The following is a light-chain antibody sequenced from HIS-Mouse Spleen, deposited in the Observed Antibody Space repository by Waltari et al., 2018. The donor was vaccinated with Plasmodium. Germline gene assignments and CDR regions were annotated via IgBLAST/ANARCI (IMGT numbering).Light chain of an antibody. CDR1: TLGDKY. CDR2: QDS. CDR3: QAWDSSTDYV. J-gene: IGLJ1*01. Sequence: SYELTQPPSVSVSPGQTASITCSGETLGDKYACWYKKKPGQSPVLVIYQDSKRPSGIPERFSGSNSGNTATLTISGTQAMDEADYYCQAWDSSTDYVFGTGTKVTVL. V-gene: IGLV3-1*01.